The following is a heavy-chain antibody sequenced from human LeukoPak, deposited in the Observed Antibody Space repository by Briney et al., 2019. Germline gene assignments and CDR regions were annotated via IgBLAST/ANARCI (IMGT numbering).Heavy chain of an antibody. V-gene: IGHV3-30*02. D-gene: IGHD2-21*02. Sequence: GGSLRLSCAASGFTFSSYGMHWVRQAPGKGLEWVAFIRFDGGNKYYADSVKGRFTISRDNSKNTLYLQMNGLRAEDTAVYYCAKGNCGGDCYTYYYFYMDVWGKGTTVTVSS. J-gene: IGHJ6*03. CDR3: AKGNCGGDCYTYYYFYMDV. CDR1: GFTFSSYG. CDR2: IRFDGGNK.